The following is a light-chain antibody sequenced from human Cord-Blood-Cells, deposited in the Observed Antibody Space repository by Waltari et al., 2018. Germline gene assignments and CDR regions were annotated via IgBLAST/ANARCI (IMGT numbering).Light chain of an antibody. V-gene: IGKV3-11*01. Sequence: EIVLTQSPATLSLSPGESATLSWRASQSVSTYLAWYQQKPGQASSLLIYDASNRATGIPARFSGSGSGTDFTLSISSLEPEDFAVYYCQQRSNWPCTFGQGTKVEIK. CDR2: DAS. J-gene: IGKJ1*01. CDR1: QSVSTY. CDR3: QQRSNWPCT.